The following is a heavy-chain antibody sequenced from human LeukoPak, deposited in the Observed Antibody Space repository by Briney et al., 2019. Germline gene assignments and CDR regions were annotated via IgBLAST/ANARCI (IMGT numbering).Heavy chain of an antibody. CDR3: ARGFGPSSGFSFDY. CDR1: GGTFSSYA. J-gene: IGHJ4*02. D-gene: IGHD3-22*01. V-gene: IGHV1-69*13. Sequence: ASVKVSCKASGGTFSSYAISWVRQAPGQGLEWMGGIIPIFGTANYAQKFQGRVTITADESTSTAYMELSSLGSEDTAVYYCARGFGPSSGFSFDYWGQGTLVTVSS. CDR2: IIPIFGTA.